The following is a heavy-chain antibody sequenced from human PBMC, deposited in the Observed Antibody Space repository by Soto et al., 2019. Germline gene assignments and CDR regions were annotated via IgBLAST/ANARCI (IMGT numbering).Heavy chain of an antibody. CDR3: ARVHSP. CDR2: IYYSGST. Sequence: PSETLSLTCTVSGGSIRSYYWSWIRQPPGKGLEWIGYIYYSGSTNYNPSLKSRVTISVDTSKNQFSLKLSSVTAADTAFYYCARVHSPWGQATLVTVSS. CDR1: GGSIRSYY. J-gene: IGHJ5*02. V-gene: IGHV4-59*12.